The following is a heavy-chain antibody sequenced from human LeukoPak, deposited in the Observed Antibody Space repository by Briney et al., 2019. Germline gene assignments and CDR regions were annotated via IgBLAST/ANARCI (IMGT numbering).Heavy chain of an antibody. CDR2: IYPGDSDT. D-gene: IGHD2-21*02. V-gene: IGHV5-51*01. CDR1: GYSFTSYW. Sequence: GESLKISCKGSGYSFTSYWIGWVRQMPGKGLEWMGIIYPGDSDTRYSPSFQGQVTISADKSISTAYLQWSSLKASDTAMYYCARGHCGGDCYSGPYYYYYGMDVWGQGTTVTVSS. CDR3: ARGHCGGDCYSGPYYYYYGMDV. J-gene: IGHJ6*02.